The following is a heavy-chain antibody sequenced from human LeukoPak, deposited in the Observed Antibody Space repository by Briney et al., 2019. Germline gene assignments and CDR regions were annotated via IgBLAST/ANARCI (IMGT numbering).Heavy chain of an antibody. Sequence: SGTLSLTCAVSGDSITNNNWWTWVRQPPGKGLEWIGRLFTSGIISGNTNYNPSLKSRVTISVDTSKNQFSLKLSSVTAADTAVYYCARDGSPRRRNWFDPWGQGTLVTVSS. J-gene: IGHJ5*02. D-gene: IGHD2-2*03. CDR3: ARDGSPRRRNWFDP. V-gene: IGHV4-4*02. CDR1: GDSITNNNW. CDR2: LFTSGIISGNT.